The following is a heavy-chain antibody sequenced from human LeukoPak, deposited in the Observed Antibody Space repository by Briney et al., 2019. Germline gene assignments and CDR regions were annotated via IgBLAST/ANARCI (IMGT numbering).Heavy chain of an antibody. J-gene: IGHJ4*02. CDR3: ARAAAAAYFDY. D-gene: IGHD6-13*01. CDR1: GGSFSGYY. CDR2: INHSGST. V-gene: IGHV4-34*01. Sequence: SETLSLTCAVYGGSFSGYYWSWIRQPPGKGLEWIGEINHSGSTNYNPSLKSRVTISVDTSKNQFSLKLSSVTAADTAVYYCARAAAAAYFDYWGQGTLVTVSS.